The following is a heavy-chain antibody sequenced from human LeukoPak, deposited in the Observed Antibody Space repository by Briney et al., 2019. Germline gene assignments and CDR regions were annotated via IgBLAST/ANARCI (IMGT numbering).Heavy chain of an antibody. V-gene: IGHV1-69*05. CDR2: IIPIFGTA. CDR1: GGTFSSYA. J-gene: IGHJ5*02. CDR3: ARDNSVGDTAWWFDP. D-gene: IGHD1-26*01. Sequence: SVKVSYKASGGTFSSYAISWVRQAPGQWLEWMGGIIPIFGTANYAQKFQGRLSLTRDMSTSTDYMELSSLRSEDTAVYYCARDNSVGDTAWWFDPWGQGTLVTVSS.